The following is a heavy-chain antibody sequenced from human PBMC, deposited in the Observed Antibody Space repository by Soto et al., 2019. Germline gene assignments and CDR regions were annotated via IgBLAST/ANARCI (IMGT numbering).Heavy chain of an antibody. CDR3: ARETDWYFDL. CDR1: GFTFSSYD. V-gene: IGHV3-13*01. CDR2: IGTAGYT. Sequence: EVQLVESGGGLVQPGGSLRLSCAASGFTFSSYDMHWVRQATGKGLEWVSAIGTAGYTYYPGSVKGRFTTSRENAKHSLYLQMNSLRAGDTAVYYCARETDWYFDLWGRGTLVTVSS. J-gene: IGHJ2*01.